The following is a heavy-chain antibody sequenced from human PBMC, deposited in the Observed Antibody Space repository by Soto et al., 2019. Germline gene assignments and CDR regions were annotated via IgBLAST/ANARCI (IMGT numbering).Heavy chain of an antibody. CDR1: GASISSGDYQ. CDR3: SREGETSIGNWFDP. D-gene: IGHD1-26*01. J-gene: IGHJ5*02. CDR2: IHNSGST. V-gene: IGHV4-31*03. Sequence: SETLSLTCTVSGASISSGDYQWRWIRQDPGKGLEWIGYIHNSGSTYYNPSLKSRVTISIDKSKNQFSLRLSSLTAADTAVYYCSREGETSIGNWFDPWTQGTLVTVSS.